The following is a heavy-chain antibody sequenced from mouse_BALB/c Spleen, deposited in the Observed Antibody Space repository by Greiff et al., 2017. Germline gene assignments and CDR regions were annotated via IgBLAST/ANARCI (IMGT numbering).Heavy chain of an antibody. CDR1: GFTFSSYA. Sequence: EVQLQESGGGLVKPGGSLKLSCAASGFTFSSYAMSWVRQTPEKRLEWVASISSGGSTYYPDSVKGRFTISRDNARNILYLQMSSLRSEDTAMYYCARDDYDEPWFAYWGQGTLVTVSA. CDR2: ISSGGST. D-gene: IGHD2-4*01. J-gene: IGHJ3*01. V-gene: IGHV5-6-5*01. CDR3: ARDDYDEPWFAY.